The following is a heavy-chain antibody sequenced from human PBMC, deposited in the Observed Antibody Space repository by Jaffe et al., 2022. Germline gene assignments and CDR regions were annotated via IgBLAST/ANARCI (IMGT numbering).Heavy chain of an antibody. CDR3: ARDLYQNAGGAFDI. J-gene: IGHJ3*02. CDR2: ISSSSSYI. V-gene: IGHV3-21*01. D-gene: IGHD2-2*02. CDR1: GFTFSSYS. Sequence: EVQLVESGGGLVKPGGSLRLSCAASGFTFSSYSMNWVRQAPGKGLEWVSSISSSSSYIYYADSVKGRFTISRDNAKNSLYLQMNSLRAEDTAVYYCARDLYQNAGGAFDIWGQGTMVTVSS.